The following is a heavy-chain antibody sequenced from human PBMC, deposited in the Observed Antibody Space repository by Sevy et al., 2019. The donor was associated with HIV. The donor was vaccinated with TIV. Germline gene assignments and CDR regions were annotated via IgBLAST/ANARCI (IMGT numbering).Heavy chain of an antibody. CDR2: ISGSGGST. V-gene: IGHV3-23*01. J-gene: IGHJ4*02. Sequence: GGSLRLSCAASGFTFSSYAMSWVRQAPGKGLEWVSAISGSGGSTYYADSVKGRFTISRDNSKNTLYLQMNSLRAEDTAVYYCAKDRFLEWLFYYFDYWGQGTLVTVSS. CDR1: GFTFSSYA. CDR3: AKDRFLEWLFYYFDY. D-gene: IGHD3-3*01.